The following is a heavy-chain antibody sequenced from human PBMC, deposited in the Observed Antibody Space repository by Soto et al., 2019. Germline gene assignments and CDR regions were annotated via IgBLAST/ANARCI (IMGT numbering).Heavy chain of an antibody. D-gene: IGHD6-6*01. J-gene: IGHJ6*03. CDR2: IVVGSGNT. CDR1: GFTFTSSA. Sequence: ASVKVSCKASGFTFTSSAVQWVRQARGQRLEWIGWIVVGSGNTNYAQKFQERVTITRDMSTSTAYMELSSLRSEDTAVYYCAADSEASRHGSSSYYYYMDVWGKGTTVTVSS. V-gene: IGHV1-58*01. CDR3: AADSEASRHGSSSYYYYMDV.